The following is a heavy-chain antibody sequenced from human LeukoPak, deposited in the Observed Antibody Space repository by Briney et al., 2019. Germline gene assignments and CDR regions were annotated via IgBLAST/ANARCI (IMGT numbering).Heavy chain of an antibody. CDR3: ARDLELWDAFDI. Sequence: GGSLRLSCAASGFTVSSNYMSWGRQAPGKGLEWVSVIYSGGSTYYADSVKGRFTISRDNSKNTLYLQMNSLRAEDTAVYYCARDLELWDAFDIWGQGTMVPVSS. CDR1: GFTVSSNY. CDR2: IYSGGST. V-gene: IGHV3-53*01. J-gene: IGHJ3*02. D-gene: IGHD1-7*01.